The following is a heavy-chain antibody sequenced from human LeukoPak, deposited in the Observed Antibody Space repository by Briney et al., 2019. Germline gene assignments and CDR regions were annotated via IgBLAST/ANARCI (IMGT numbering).Heavy chain of an antibody. V-gene: IGHV1-18*01. Sequence: ASLKVSCKASGYIFTSYGINWVRQAPAQGLEWMGWISAYNGNTNYAQKLQGRVTMATDTSTSTAYMELRSLRSDDTAVYYCARDITLVRGVIRDPYYMDVWGKGTTVTVSS. CDR2: ISAYNGNT. CDR3: ARDITLVRGVIRDPYYMDV. J-gene: IGHJ6*03. CDR1: GYIFTSYG. D-gene: IGHD3-10*01.